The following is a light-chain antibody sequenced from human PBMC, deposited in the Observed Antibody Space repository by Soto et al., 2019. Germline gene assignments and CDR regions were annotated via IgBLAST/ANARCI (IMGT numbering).Light chain of an antibody. J-gene: IGLJ7*01. CDR3: QSYDSSNHAV. Sequence: NFMLTQPHSVSESPGKTVTLSCTRSSGSIASNYVQWYQQRPGSAPTTVIYEDNHRPSGVPDRVSGSIDSSSNSASLTISGLKTEDEAYYYCQSYDSSNHAVFGGGTQLTVL. CDR1: SGSIASNY. V-gene: IGLV6-57*03. CDR2: EDN.